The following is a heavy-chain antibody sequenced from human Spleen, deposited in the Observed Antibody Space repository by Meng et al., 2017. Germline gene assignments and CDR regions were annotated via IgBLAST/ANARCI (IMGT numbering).Heavy chain of an antibody. CDR2: IYYSGST. J-gene: IGHJ4*02. Sequence: SCTVSGGAFSSGGYYWSWIRQHPGKGLEWIGYIYYSGSTYYNPSLKSRVTISVDTSQNNLDLKLSSVTTADSAVYYCAKEGTTKPFDSWGQGTLVTVSS. V-gene: IGHV4-31*02. CDR3: AKEGTTKPFDS. CDR1: GGAFSSGGYY. D-gene: IGHD1-7*01.